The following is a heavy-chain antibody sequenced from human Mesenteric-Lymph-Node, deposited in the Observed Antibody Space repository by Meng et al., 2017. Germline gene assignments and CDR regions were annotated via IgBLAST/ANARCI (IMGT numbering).Heavy chain of an antibody. CDR2: IHHSGSA. D-gene: IGHD2-21*01. Sequence: QVSLQEAGPGLVEPSPTLSLTCTDSGGSMSSGSYYWSWIRQPPGKGLEWIGYIHHSGSAYYNPSLKSRVSISVDTSKNQFSLNLNSMTAADTAVYYCASFDHIPRRNYFDYWGQGTLVTVSS. J-gene: IGHJ4*02. CDR1: GGSMSSGSYY. CDR3: ASFDHIPRRNYFDY. V-gene: IGHV4-30-4*01.